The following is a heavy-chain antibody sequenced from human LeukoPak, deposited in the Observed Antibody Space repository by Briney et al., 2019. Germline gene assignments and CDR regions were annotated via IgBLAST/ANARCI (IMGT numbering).Heavy chain of an antibody. CDR2: FSAYNGNT. D-gene: IGHD3-22*01. V-gene: IGHV1-18*01. CDR3: ARGGGRYSSSGYPIDY. Sequence: GASVKVSCKASGYTFTSYGISWVRQAPGQGLEWMGWFSAYNGNTNYAQKLQGRVTMTTDTSTSTAYMELRSLRSDDTAVYYCARGGGRYSSSGYPIDYWGQGTLVTVSS. CDR1: GYTFTSYG. J-gene: IGHJ4*02.